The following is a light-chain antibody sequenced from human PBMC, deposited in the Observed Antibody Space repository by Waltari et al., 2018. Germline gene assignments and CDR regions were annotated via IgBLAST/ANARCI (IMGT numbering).Light chain of an antibody. CDR1: SSNIGSNT. CDR2: NNK. J-gene: IGLJ3*02. Sequence: QSVLTQPPSASGTPGQRVPISCSGSSSNIGSNTVNWYHHLPGTAPKLLIFNNKQRPSGVPDRFSGSKSGTSASLAISGLQSEDEADYYCAAWDDSLNGWVFGGGTKLTVL. V-gene: IGLV1-44*01. CDR3: AAWDDSLNGWV.